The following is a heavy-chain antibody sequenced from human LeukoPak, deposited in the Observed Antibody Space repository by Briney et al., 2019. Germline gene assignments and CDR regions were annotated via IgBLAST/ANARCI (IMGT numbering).Heavy chain of an antibody. CDR1: GFTFSSYW. Sequence: GGSLRLSCAASGFTFSSYWMGWVRQAPGKGLEWVANIKQDGSEKYYVDSVKGRFTISRGNAKNSLYLQMNSLRAEDTAVYYCASSYSSGWYYSYWGQGTLVTVSS. D-gene: IGHD6-19*01. CDR2: IKQDGSEK. J-gene: IGHJ4*02. V-gene: IGHV3-7*01. CDR3: ASSYSSGWYYSY.